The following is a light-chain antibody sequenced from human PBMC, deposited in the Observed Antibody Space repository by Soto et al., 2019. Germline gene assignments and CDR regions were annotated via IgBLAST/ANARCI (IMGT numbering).Light chain of an antibody. J-gene: IGKJ5*01. Sequence: IQLTQSPSSLSASVGDRVTITCRACQGISSYLAWYQQKPGKAPKLLIYAASTLQSGVPSRFSGSGSGTDFTLTISSLQPVDFATYYCQQLNSYPFTSGQGTRLEIK. CDR2: AAS. V-gene: IGKV1-9*01. CDR3: QQLNSYPFT. CDR1: QGISSY.